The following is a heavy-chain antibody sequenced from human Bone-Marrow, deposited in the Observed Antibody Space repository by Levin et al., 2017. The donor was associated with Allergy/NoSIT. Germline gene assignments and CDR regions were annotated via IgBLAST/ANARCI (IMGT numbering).Heavy chain of an antibody. J-gene: IGHJ4*02. V-gene: IGHV1-8*01. D-gene: IGHD3-10*01. CDR2: MNPNSGNT. CDR3: ARGLVTMVRGVICGWGY. Sequence: KRGESLKISCKASGYTFTSYDINWVRQATGQGLEWMGWMNPNSGNTGYAQKFQGRVTMTRNTSISTAYMELSSLRSEDTAVYYCARGLVTMVRGVICGWGYWGQGTLVTVSS. CDR1: GYTFTSYD.